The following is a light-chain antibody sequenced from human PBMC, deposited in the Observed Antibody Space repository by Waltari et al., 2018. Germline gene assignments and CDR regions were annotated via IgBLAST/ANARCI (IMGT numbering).Light chain of an antibody. CDR1: QSISSY. CDR3: QQSYSHTRT. Sequence: DIQMTQSPSSLSASVGDRVTITCRASQSISSYLNWYQQKPGISPKRLIYAASSLHSGVPSRFSGSGSGGDFTLIISSLQPEDFATYSCQQSYSHTRTFGQGTKVEIK. CDR2: AAS. V-gene: IGKV1-39*01. J-gene: IGKJ1*01.